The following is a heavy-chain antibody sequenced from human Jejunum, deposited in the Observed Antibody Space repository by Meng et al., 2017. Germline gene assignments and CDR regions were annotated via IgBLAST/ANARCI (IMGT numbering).Heavy chain of an antibody. Sequence: GESLKTSCTAAGFTVSSTHMTWVRQAPGKGLEWVSVLYSGGVPYYADSVEGRFSISRDNSKNTVYLQMNSLRADDTAVYYCARGGYYYQTGGPDHWGQGTLVTVSS. CDR1: GFTVSSTH. CDR3: ARGGYYYQTGGPDH. CDR2: LYSGGVP. D-gene: IGHD3-10*01. V-gene: IGHV3-66*02. J-gene: IGHJ5*02.